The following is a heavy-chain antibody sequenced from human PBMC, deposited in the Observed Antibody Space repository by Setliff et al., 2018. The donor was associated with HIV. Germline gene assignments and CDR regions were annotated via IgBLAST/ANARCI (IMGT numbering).Heavy chain of an antibody. CDR1: GNTFSSHY. CDR3: AKVGDYSGFGEFAALDS. CDR2: INPRSGGT. J-gene: IGHJ4*02. V-gene: IGHV1-2*02. Sequence: VASVKVSCKASGNTFSSHYMHWVRQAPGKGLGWMGWINPRSGGTNYAQKFQGRVTMTRDTSITTVYMEVSRLTFDDTAFYYCAKVGDYSGFGEFAALDSWGQGTLVTVSS. D-gene: IGHD3-10*01.